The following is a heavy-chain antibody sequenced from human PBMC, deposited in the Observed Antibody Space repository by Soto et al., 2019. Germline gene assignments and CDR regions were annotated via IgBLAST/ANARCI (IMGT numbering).Heavy chain of an antibody. Sequence: QITLRESGPTVVKPTQTLTLTCTFSGFSLNTPGGGVGWIRQPPGKALEWVALIYWDDDKRYNPSLKRRLVTTKDSTKNKVVLTMTHVDPVDTATYYSAHLVPADDSEYFDLWGQGTLVPVSP. CDR2: IYWDDDK. D-gene: IGHD6-6*01. CDR3: AHLVPADDSEYFDL. V-gene: IGHV2-5*02. CDR1: GFSLNTPGGG. J-gene: IGHJ5*02.